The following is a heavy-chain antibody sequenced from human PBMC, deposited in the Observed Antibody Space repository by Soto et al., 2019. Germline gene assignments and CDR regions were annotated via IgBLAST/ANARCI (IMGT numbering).Heavy chain of an antibody. CDR2: IYSEGTP. V-gene: IGHV3-23*03. Sequence: GGSLRLSCAASGFTFSSYAMTWVRQAPGRGLEWVSVIYSEGTPYYADSVKGRFTISRENSDNTLYIHMNNLRAADTAVYYCARSTYYDILTGSYYYYDMDVWGQGTTVTVSS. CDR1: GFTFSSYA. J-gene: IGHJ6*02. CDR3: ARSTYYDILTGSYYYYDMDV. D-gene: IGHD3-9*01.